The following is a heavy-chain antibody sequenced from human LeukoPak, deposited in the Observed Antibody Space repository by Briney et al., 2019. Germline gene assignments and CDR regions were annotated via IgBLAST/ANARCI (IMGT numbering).Heavy chain of an antibody. Sequence: GGAVRLSCAASGFTFSSYAMSWVRQAPGKGLEWVSAISGSGGSTYYADSVKGRFTISRDNSKNTLYLQMNSLRAEDTAVYYCAKDRKVITPSYFDYWGQGTLVTVST. CDR2: ISGSGGST. D-gene: IGHD3-22*01. CDR1: GFTFSSYA. CDR3: AKDRKVITPSYFDY. V-gene: IGHV3-23*01. J-gene: IGHJ4*02.